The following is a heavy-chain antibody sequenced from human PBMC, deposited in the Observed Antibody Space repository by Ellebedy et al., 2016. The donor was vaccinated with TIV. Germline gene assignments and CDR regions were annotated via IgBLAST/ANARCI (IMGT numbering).Heavy chain of an antibody. CDR2: IYHGGSQK. V-gene: IGHV3-7*01. D-gene: IGHD4-17*01. CDR3: ARRGSYGDYAVQINSWFDR. J-gene: IGHJ5*02. CDR1: GFSFRSYW. Sequence: PGGSLRLSCAASGFSFRSYWMSWVRQAPGKRLEWVANIYHGGSQKYYVDSVKGRFTISRDNAKNSLYLQMDSLRAEDTAVYYCARRGSYGDYAVQINSWFDRWGQGTLVTVSS.